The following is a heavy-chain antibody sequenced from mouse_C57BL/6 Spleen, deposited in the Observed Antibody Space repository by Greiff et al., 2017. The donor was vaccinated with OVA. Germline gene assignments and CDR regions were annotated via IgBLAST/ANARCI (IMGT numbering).Heavy chain of an antibody. V-gene: IGHV8-12*01. CDR2: IYWDDDK. D-gene: IGHD1-1*01. CDR3: ASYYYGSSYPFAY. CDR1: GFSLSTSGMG. Sequence: QVTLKVSGPGILQSSQTLSLTCSFSGFSLSTSGMGVSWIRQPSGKGLEWLAHIYWDDDKRYKPSLKSRLTISKDTSRNQVFLNITSVDTADTATYYCASYYYGSSYPFAYWGQGTLVTVSA. J-gene: IGHJ3*01.